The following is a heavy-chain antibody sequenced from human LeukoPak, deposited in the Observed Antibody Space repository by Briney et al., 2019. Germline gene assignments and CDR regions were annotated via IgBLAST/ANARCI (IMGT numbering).Heavy chain of an antibody. CDR2: INSDGSST. V-gene: IGHV3-74*01. D-gene: IGHD6-19*01. CDR1: GFTFSSYW. CDR3: AREGGIAVAAAFDY. Sequence: GGSLRLSCAASGFTFSSYWMPWVRQAPGKGLVWVSRINSDGSSTSYADSVKGRFTISRDNAKNTLYLQMNSLRAEDTAVYYCAREGGIAVAAAFDYWGQGTLVTVSS. J-gene: IGHJ4*02.